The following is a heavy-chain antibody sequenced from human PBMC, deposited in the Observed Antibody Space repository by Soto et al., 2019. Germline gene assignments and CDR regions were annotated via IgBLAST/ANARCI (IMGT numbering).Heavy chain of an antibody. J-gene: IGHJ2*01. CDR3: AKEGGWNNWYFDL. D-gene: IGHD6-19*01. Sequence: QAQLVESGGGVVQPGMFLRLSCAASGFTFSGYGMHWLRQAPGKGLEWAAGVSYDGNAKYYADSVEGRFTIPRDNFKHTLYLHMNSLRTDDTAVYYCAKEGGWNNWYFDLWGRGTLVTVSS. CDR1: GFTFSGYG. CDR2: VSYDGNAK. V-gene: IGHV3-30*18.